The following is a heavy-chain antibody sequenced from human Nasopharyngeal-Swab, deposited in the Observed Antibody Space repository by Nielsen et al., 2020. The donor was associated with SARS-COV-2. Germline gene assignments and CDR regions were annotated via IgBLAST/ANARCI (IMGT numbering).Heavy chain of an antibody. CDR3: ARYPPPQQVAYYYYYYMDV. Sequence: GESLKISCAASGFTFSRYWMHWVRQVPGKGLVWVSRIDTDGSTTDHADSVKGRFTISRDNAKNSLYLQIIGLRDEDTAVYYCARYPPPQQVAYYYYYYMDVWGKGTTVTVSS. CDR1: GFTFSRYW. J-gene: IGHJ6*03. CDR2: IDTDGSTT. V-gene: IGHV3-74*01. D-gene: IGHD6-13*01.